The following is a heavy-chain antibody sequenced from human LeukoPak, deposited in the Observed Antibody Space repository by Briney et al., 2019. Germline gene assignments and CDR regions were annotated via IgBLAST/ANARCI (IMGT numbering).Heavy chain of an antibody. V-gene: IGHV3-21*01. CDR2: ISSSSSYI. Sequence: GGSLRLSCAASGFTFSSYSMNWVRQAPGKGLEWVSSISSSSSYIYYADSVKGRFTISRDNAKNSLYLQMNSLRAEDTAVYYCARDHLSYYDSSGYQPGGRWGQGTLVTVSS. D-gene: IGHD3-22*01. CDR3: ARDHLSYYDSSGYQPGGR. CDR1: GFTFSSYS. J-gene: IGHJ4*02.